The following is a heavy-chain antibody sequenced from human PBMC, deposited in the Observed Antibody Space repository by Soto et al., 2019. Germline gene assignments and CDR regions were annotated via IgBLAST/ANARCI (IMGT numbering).Heavy chain of an antibody. D-gene: IGHD3-22*01. CDR2: FIPIFVSA. CDR1: GGTVSSYA. J-gene: IGHJ4*02. V-gene: IGHV1-69*01. Sequence: QVHLVQSGAEVKKPGSSVKVSCKASGGTVSSYAITWVRQAPGKGLEWMGVFIPIFVSAHYTQKFQGRVTFTADESTSTAYMELSGLRSEDTAIYYCARDLSSDSTGFRGYDLWGQGTLVTVSS. CDR3: ARDLSSDSTGFRGYDL.